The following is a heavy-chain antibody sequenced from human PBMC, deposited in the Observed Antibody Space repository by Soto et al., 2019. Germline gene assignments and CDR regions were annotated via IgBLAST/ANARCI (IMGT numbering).Heavy chain of an antibody. CDR1: GFTFSIYS. CDR2: INSDGGGK. D-gene: IGHD2-15*01. Sequence: GGSLRLSCAASGFTFSIYSLNWVRQAPGEGLEWISYINSDGGGKYYADSVQGRFTISRDNAKNSLYLQMNSLRDEDTAVYYCARGGLVVGGAATRSFDYWGQGTLVTVSS. J-gene: IGHJ4*02. V-gene: IGHV3-48*02. CDR3: ARGGLVVGGAATRSFDY.